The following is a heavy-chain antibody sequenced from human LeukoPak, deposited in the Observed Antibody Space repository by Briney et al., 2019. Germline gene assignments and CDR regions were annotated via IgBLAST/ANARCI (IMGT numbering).Heavy chain of an antibody. CDR1: GFIFSNYW. J-gene: IGHJ6*02. CDR3: ARGHHGMEV. CDR2: IKQDGSEK. Sequence: GGSLRLSCAASGFIFSNYWMSWVRQAPGKGLEWAANIKQDGSEKYYVDSVKGRFTISRDNAKNSLFLQMNSLRAEDTAVYYCARGHHGMEVWGRGTTVTVSS. V-gene: IGHV3-7*05.